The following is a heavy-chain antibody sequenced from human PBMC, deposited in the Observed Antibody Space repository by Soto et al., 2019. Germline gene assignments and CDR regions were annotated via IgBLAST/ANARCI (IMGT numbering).Heavy chain of an antibody. CDR2: TSTYNGNT. CDR3: ARRLYGDYDY. V-gene: IGHV1-18*01. CDR1: GYSFTTSG. D-gene: IGHD4-17*01. J-gene: IGHJ4*02. Sequence: EASVKVSCKASGYSFTTSGMTWVRQAPGQGLEWMGWTSTYNGNTNYAQKLQDRVTLTTDTSTSTAYMELRSLRSDDTAVYYCARRLYGDYDYWGQATLVTVSS.